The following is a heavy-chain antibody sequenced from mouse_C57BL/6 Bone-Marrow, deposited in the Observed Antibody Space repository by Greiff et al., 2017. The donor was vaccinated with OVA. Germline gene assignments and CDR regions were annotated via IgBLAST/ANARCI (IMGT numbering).Heavy chain of an antibody. CDR1: GYTFTSYW. CDR3: ARVTTVVADFDY. CDR2: INPSNGGT. J-gene: IGHJ2*01. Sequence: QVQLQQSGTELVKPGASVKLSCKASGYTFTSYWMHWVKQRPGQGLEWIGNINPSNGGTNYNEKFKSKATLTVDKSSSTAYMQLSSLTSEDSAVYYCARVTTVVADFDYWGQGTTLTVSS. D-gene: IGHD1-1*01. V-gene: IGHV1-53*01.